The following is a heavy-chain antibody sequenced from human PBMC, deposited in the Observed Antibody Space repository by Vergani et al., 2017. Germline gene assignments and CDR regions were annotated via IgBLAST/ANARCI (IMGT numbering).Heavy chain of an antibody. V-gene: IGHV3-53*01. J-gene: IGHJ4*02. CDR1: GFTVSSNY. Sequence: EVQLVESGGGLIQPGGSLRLSCAASGFTVSSNYMSWVRQAPGKGLEWVSVLYSGGRTYYADSVKGRFTISRDNSKNTLDLQMNSLRAEDTAVYYCTRAPWVGTGYYFDYWGQGTLVSVSS. CDR2: LYSGGRT. D-gene: IGHD2-8*02. CDR3: TRAPWVGTGYYFDY.